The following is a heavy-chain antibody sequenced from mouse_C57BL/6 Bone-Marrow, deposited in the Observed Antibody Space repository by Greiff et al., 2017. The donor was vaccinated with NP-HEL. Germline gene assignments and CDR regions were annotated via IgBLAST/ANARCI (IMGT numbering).Heavy chain of an antibody. Sequence: VQLQQPGAELVKPGASVKLSCKASGYTFTSYWMHWVKQRPGQGLEWIGMIHPNSGSTNYNEKFKSKATLTVDKSSSTVYMQLSSLTSEDSAVYYCARCGWLLSLYAMDYWGQGTSVTVSS. CDR3: ARCGWLLSLYAMDY. J-gene: IGHJ4*01. CDR1: GYTFTSYW. D-gene: IGHD2-3*01. CDR2: IHPNSGST. V-gene: IGHV1-64*01.